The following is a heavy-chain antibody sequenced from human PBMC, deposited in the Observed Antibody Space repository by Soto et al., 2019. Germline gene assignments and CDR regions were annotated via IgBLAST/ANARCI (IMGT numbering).Heavy chain of an antibody. Sequence: GGSLRLSCAASGFTFDDYAMHWVRQAPGKGLEWVSGISWNSGSIGYADSVKGRFTISRDNAKNSLYLQMNSLRAEDTALYYCAKVTCSGGSCYPYWGQGTLVTVSS. CDR3: AKVTCSGGSCYPY. CDR1: GFTFDDYA. D-gene: IGHD2-15*01. V-gene: IGHV3-9*01. CDR2: ISWNSGSI. J-gene: IGHJ4*02.